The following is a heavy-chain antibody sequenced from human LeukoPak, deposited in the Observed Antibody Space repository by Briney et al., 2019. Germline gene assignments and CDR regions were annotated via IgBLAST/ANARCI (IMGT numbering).Heavy chain of an antibody. V-gene: IGHV1-18*01. CDR3: ARDRVGGDLTGVSLY. J-gene: IGHJ4*01. D-gene: IGHD4-17*01. CDR1: GYSFDNFS. CDR2: ISAYNGNT. Sequence: GAAVKVSCKASGYSFDNFSLTWVRHAPGQGLEWMGWISAYNGNTHYAQKFRGRLTLTTETSTSTAYLELRSLKSDDTAVYYCARDRVGGDLTGVSLYWGQGTLVTVSS.